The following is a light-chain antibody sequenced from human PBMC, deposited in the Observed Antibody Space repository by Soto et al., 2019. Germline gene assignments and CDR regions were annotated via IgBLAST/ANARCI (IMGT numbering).Light chain of an antibody. CDR2: DAS. J-gene: IGKJ1*01. CDR1: QSISSW. CDR3: QHYNSFSPWA. V-gene: IGKV1-5*01. Sequence: DIQMSQSPSTVSASVGDRVTITCRASQSISSWLAWYQQKPGKAPKLLIYDASSLESAVPSRFSGSGSGTEFTLTISSLQSDDFATYYCQHYNSFSPWAFGQGTKVDIK.